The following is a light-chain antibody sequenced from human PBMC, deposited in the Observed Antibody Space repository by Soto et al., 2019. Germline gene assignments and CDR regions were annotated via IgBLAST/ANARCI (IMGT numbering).Light chain of an antibody. CDR2: AAS. J-gene: IGKJ5*01. Sequence: IPMTPSPSSLSASVGDRVTITCRASQSISSYLNWYQQKPGKAPKLLIYAASSLQSGVPSRFSGSGSGTDFTLTISSLQPEDFATYYCQQSYSTPITFGQGTRLEI. CDR3: QQSYSTPIT. V-gene: IGKV1-39*01. CDR1: QSISSY.